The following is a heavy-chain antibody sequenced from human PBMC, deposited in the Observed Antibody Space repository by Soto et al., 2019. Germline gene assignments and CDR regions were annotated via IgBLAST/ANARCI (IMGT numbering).Heavy chain of an antibody. J-gene: IGHJ4*02. CDR1: GGTFSSYA. V-gene: IGHV1-69*06. Sequence: QVQLVQSGAEVKKPGSSVKVSCKASGGTFSSYAISWVRQAPGQGLEWMGGIIPIFGTANYAQKFQGRVTITADKSTSTAYLELSSLRAEDTAVYYCARDKIGYSYFDYWGQGTLVTVSS. D-gene: IGHD2-15*01. CDR2: IIPIFGTA. CDR3: ARDKIGYSYFDY.